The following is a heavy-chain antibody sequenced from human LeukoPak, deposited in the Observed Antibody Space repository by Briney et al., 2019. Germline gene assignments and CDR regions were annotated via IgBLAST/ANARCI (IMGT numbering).Heavy chain of an antibody. CDR3: AREISMMPDAFDI. J-gene: IGHJ3*02. D-gene: IGHD3-22*01. V-gene: IGHV3-48*03. CDR2: ISSSGSTI. CDR1: GFTFSSYE. Sequence: PGGALRLSCAGSGFTFSSYEMNWVRQAPGKGLERVYHISSSGSTIYYADAVKGRFTISRDNAKNPLYLQMNSLRAEDTAVYYCAREISMMPDAFDIWGQGTMVTVSS.